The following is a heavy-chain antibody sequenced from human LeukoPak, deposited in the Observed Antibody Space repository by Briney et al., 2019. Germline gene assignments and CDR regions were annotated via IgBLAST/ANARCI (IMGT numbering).Heavy chain of an antibody. CDR3: GRAAAPYRWDYVWLDL. CDR1: GYSFTSRW. CDR2: INPGDSAA. Sequence: GESLKISCQAPGYSFTSRWIGWVRQVPGKGLEWMGMINPGDSAARYSPSFRGQVTMSVDKSINTALLQWSSLKAADSAIYYCGRAAAPYRWDYVWLDLWGQGTLVTVSS. V-gene: IGHV5-51*01. J-gene: IGHJ5*02. D-gene: IGHD1-7*01.